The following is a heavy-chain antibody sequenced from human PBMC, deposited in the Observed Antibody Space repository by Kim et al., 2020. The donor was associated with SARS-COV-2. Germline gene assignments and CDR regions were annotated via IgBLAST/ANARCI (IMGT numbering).Heavy chain of an antibody. CDR3: ASRGLLGDFDL. Sequence: SETLSLTCAVYGGSFSGYYWSWIRQPPGKGLEWIGEINHSGSTNYNPSLKSRVTISVDTSKNQFSLKLSSVTAADTAVYYCASRGLLGDFDLWGRGTLVTVSS. CDR2: INHSGST. CDR1: GGSFSGYY. V-gene: IGHV4-34*01. J-gene: IGHJ2*01. D-gene: IGHD3-10*01.